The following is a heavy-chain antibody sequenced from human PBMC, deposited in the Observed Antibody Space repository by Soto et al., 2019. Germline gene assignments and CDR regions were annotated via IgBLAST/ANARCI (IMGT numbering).Heavy chain of an antibody. J-gene: IGHJ4*02. CDR1: GYSFTTYG. CDR3: VRDLNGDFYY. V-gene: IGHV1-18*01. Sequence: QVQLVQSGAEVRQPGVSVKVSCKASGYSFTTYGMSWVRQAPGQGLEYMGWINGYGHGAKYVQRFQGRFSMTTDTSTNTVYMDLRSLTSDDTAVYYCVRDLNGDFYYWGQGTVVIVSP. CDR2: INGYGHGA. D-gene: IGHD3-10*01.